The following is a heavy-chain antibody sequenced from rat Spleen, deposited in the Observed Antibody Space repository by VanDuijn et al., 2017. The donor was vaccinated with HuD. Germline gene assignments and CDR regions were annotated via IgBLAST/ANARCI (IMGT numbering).Heavy chain of an antibody. CDR1: GFTFSDYY. J-gene: IGHJ2*01. V-gene: IGHV5-29*01. Sequence: EVQLVESDGGLVQPGRSLKLSCAASGFTFSDYYMAWVRQAPTKGLEWVATISYDDSSTYYRDSVKGRFTMSRDNAKSTLYLQVDSLRSDDTATYYCARKDGGFLGYWGQGVMVTVSS. CDR3: ARKDGGFLGY. D-gene: IGHD4-4*01. CDR2: ISYDDSST.